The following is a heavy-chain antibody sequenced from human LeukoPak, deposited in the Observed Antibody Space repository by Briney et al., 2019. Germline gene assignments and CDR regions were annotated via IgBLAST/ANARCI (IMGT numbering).Heavy chain of an antibody. Sequence: PSETLSLTCAVYGGSFSGYYWSWIRQPPGKGLEWIGYIYYSGSTNYNPSLKSRVTISVDTSKNQFSLKLSSVTAADTAVYYCARAGGDPPDYWGQGTLVTVSS. CDR2: IYYSGST. CDR1: GGSFSGYY. J-gene: IGHJ4*02. D-gene: IGHD2-21*02. CDR3: ARAGGDPPDY. V-gene: IGHV4-59*01.